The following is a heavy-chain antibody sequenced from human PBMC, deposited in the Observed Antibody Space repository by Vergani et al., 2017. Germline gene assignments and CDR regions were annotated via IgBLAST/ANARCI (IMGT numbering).Heavy chain of an antibody. V-gene: IGHV3-21*01. J-gene: IGHJ5*02. D-gene: IGHD2-2*01. CDR1: GFTFSSYS. Sequence: EVQMVESGGGMVKTGGSLRLSCAASGFTFSSYSMNWVRQAPGKGLEWVSSISSSSSYIYYADSVKGRFSISRDNAKNSLYLQMNSLRAEDTAVYYCARAENKYQLLDNNWFDPWGQGTLVTVSS. CDR3: ARAENKYQLLDNNWFDP. CDR2: ISSSSSYI.